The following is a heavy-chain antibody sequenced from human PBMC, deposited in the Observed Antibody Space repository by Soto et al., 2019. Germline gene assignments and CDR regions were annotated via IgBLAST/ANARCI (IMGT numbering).Heavy chain of an antibody. D-gene: IGHD1-1*01. CDR1: GGSISNGFYY. Sequence: SETLSLTCTVSGGSISNGFYYWSWIRQLPGKGLEWIGNMYYIGTTSYNPSLKSRATIXXXXSXNXFXLXXXPVVXAHTAMYYCAKNETTRPWFDTWGQGTLVTVS. V-gene: IGHV4-31*03. CDR3: AKNETTRPWFDT. CDR2: MYYIGTT. J-gene: IGHJ5*02.